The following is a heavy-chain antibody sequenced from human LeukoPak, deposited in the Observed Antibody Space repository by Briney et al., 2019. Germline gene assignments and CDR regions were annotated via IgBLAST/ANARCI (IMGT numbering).Heavy chain of an antibody. Sequence: PSETLSLTCTVSGGSISSSSYYWGWIRQPPGKGLEWIGSIYYSGSTYYNPSLKSRVTISVDTSKNQFSLKLSSVTAADTAVYYCARGLKQLVRQYYYYYYGMDVWGQGTTVTVSS. CDR3: ARGLKQLVRQYYYYYYGMDV. V-gene: IGHV4-39*01. D-gene: IGHD6-13*01. J-gene: IGHJ6*02. CDR1: GGSISSSSYY. CDR2: IYYSGST.